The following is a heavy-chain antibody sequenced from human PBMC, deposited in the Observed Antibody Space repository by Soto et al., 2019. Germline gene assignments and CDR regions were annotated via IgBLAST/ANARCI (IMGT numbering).Heavy chain of an antibody. V-gene: IGHV3-23*01. D-gene: IGHD4-17*01. Sequence: GSLRLSCAASGFTFSTYAMSWVRQAPGKGLEWVSAISKTGVSTYYAESVRGRFTISRDNSINTLYLQMSGLRTEDTAVYYCAHPRGYGVFDAVDIWGQGTMVTVSS. CDR2: ISKTGVST. J-gene: IGHJ3*02. CDR3: AHPRGYGVFDAVDI. CDR1: GFTFSTYA.